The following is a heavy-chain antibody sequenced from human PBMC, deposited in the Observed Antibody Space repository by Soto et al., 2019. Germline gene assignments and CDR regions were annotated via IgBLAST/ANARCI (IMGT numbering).Heavy chain of an antibody. CDR3: SADLPDWGAYAFDY. D-gene: IGHD3-16*01. J-gene: IGHJ4*02. CDR2: VKSKVDGGSI. V-gene: IGHV3-15*07. CDR1: GFTFNGAW. Sequence: GGSLRLSCTASGFTFNGAWMNWVRQAPGKGLEWVGRVKSKVDGGSIDYATPVRGRFTISRDDSRSTVDLQMNSLSAEDSAMYYCSADLPDWGAYAFDYWGQGALVTVSS.